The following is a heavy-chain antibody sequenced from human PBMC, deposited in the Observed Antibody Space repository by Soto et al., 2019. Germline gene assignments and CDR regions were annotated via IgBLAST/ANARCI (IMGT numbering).Heavy chain of an antibody. J-gene: IGHJ4*02. Sequence: EVQLLESGGGLVQPGGSLRLSCAASGFTFSSYAMNWVRQAPGKGLEWVSVISGSGGSTYYAESVKGRFTISRDNSKNTLYLQMISLRAEDTAVYYCAKRGSGRYYDYWGQGTLVTVSS. CDR2: ISGSGGST. CDR3: AKRGSGRYYDY. CDR1: GFTFSSYA. D-gene: IGHD3-10*01. V-gene: IGHV3-23*01.